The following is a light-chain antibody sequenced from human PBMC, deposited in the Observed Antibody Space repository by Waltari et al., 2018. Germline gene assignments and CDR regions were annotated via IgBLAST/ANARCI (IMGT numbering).Light chain of an antibody. CDR2: SNN. CDR1: SSNIGSNT. V-gene: IGLV1-44*01. J-gene: IGLJ1*01. Sequence: QSVLTQPPSASGTPGQRVTISCSGSSSNIGSNTVNWYQQLPGTAPKLLISSNNQRPTGVPDGFSGSKSGTSASLAISGLQSEDEADYYCAAWDDSLSALYVFGTGTKVTVL. CDR3: AAWDDSLSALYV.